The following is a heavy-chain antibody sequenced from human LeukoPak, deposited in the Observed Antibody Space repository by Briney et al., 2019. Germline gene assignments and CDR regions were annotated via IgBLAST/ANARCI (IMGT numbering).Heavy chain of an antibody. V-gene: IGHV4-4*02. D-gene: IGHD1-26*01. CDR3: ALGYHDVWER. Sequence: SETLSLTCAVSSGSISSTTWWSWVRQPPGKGLEWIGEINHSGNTYYNPSLTGRVTISVDRSDNQFSLKVNSVTAADTAVYYCALGYHDVWERWGQGTLVTVSS. J-gene: IGHJ4*02. CDR1: SGSISSTTW. CDR2: INHSGNT.